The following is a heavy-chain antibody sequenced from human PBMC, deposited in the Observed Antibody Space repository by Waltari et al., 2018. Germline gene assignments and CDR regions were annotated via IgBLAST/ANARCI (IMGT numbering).Heavy chain of an antibody. Sequence: QVTLRESGPALVKPTQTLTLTCTFPGFSLSTSGMRGSWSRQPPGKALEWLALIDWDDDKYYSTSLKTRLTISKDTSKNQVVLTMTNMDPVDTATYYCARTVRFLEWLSADYWGQGTLVTVSS. CDR3: ARTVRFLEWLSADY. D-gene: IGHD3-3*01. V-gene: IGHV2-70*01. CDR2: IDWDDDK. CDR1: GFSLSTSGMR. J-gene: IGHJ4*02.